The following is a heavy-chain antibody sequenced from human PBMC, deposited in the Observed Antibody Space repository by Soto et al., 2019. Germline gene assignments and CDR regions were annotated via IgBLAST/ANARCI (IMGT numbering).Heavy chain of an antibody. Sequence: GGSLRLSCAASGFTFDDYAMHWVRQAPGKGLEWVSGINWNSGSIGYADSVKGRFTISRDNAKTSLYLQMNSLRAEDTAFYYFAKDRGSGSYAANYYYYGMDVWGQGTTVTVSS. V-gene: IGHV3-9*01. J-gene: IGHJ6*02. CDR2: INWNSGSI. CDR3: AKDRGSGSYAANYYYYGMDV. D-gene: IGHD3-10*01. CDR1: GFTFDDYA.